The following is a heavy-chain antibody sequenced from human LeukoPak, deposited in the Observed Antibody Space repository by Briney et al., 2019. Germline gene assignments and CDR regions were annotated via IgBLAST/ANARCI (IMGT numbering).Heavy chain of an antibody. CDR2: INPSGGST. J-gene: IGHJ4*02. D-gene: IGHD3-22*01. CDR3: ARDPKNYYDSSGYYPAPFDY. Sequence: ASVKVSCKASGYTFTSYYMHWVRQAPGQGLEWMGIINPSGGSTSYAQKFQGRVTMTRDTSTSTVYMELSSLRSEDTAVYYCARDPKNYYDSSGYYPAPFDYWGQGTLVTVSS. CDR1: GYTFTSYY. V-gene: IGHV1-46*01.